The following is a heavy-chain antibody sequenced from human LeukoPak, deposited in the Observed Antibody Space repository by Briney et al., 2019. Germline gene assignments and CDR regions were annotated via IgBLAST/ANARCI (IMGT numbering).Heavy chain of an antibody. CDR1: GGTFSSYA. V-gene: IGHV1-69*13. Sequence: SVKVSCKASGGTFSSYAISWVRQAPGQGLEWMGGIIPIFGTANYAQKFQGRVTITADESTSTAYMELSSLRSEDAAVYYCARAWTTVTTGYYYYGMDVWGQGTTVTVSS. CDR3: ARAWTTVTTGYYYYGMDV. D-gene: IGHD4-17*01. J-gene: IGHJ6*02. CDR2: IIPIFGTA.